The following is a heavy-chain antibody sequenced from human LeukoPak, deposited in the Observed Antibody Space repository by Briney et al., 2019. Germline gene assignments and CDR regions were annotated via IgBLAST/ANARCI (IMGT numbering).Heavy chain of an antibody. CDR2: ISTSSRTI. CDR1: GFTFSSYD. D-gene: IGHD6-25*01. CDR3: ARGLGF. V-gene: IGHV3-48*01. J-gene: IGHJ4*02. Sequence: GGSLRLSCAGSGFTFSSYDMNWVRQAPGKGLEWLAYISTSSRTIYYADSVKGRFTIPRDNAKNSLYLQMNTLRAEDTAVYYCARGLGFWGQGTLVTVSS.